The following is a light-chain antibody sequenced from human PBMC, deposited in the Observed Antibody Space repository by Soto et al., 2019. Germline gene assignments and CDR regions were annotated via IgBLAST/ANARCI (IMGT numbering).Light chain of an antibody. Sequence: DIVMTQSPDSLAVSLGERATINCKSSQSVLYSSNNKNYLAWYQQKPGQSPKLLIYWASTREYGVPDRFSGSGSGTDFSLTISSLQAEDVAVYYCQQYYRTPPTFGQGTKVEIK. CDR1: QSVLYSSNNKNY. CDR2: WAS. V-gene: IGKV4-1*01. CDR3: QQYYRTPPT. J-gene: IGKJ1*01.